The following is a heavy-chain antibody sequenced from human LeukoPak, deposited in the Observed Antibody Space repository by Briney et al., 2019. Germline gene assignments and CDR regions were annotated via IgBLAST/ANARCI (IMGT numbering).Heavy chain of an antibody. V-gene: IGHV3-23*01. Sequence: GGSLRLSCAASGFTFSSYAMSWVRQAPGKGLEWVSAISGSGGSTYYADSVKGRFTISRNNSKNTLYLQMNSLRAEDTAVYYCAKNPRELLGYFDYWGQGTLVTVSS. CDR1: GFTFSSYA. J-gene: IGHJ4*02. CDR3: AKNPRELLGYFDY. D-gene: IGHD1-26*01. CDR2: ISGSGGST.